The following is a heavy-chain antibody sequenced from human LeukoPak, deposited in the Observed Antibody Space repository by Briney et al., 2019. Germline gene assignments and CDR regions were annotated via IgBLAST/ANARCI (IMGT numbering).Heavy chain of an antibody. Sequence: GGSLRLSCAVSGFTFTDTYMTWLRQAPGKGLESLSYISPSGTDISYADSVKGRFTISRDNAKNSLYLQMNSLRAEDTAVYYCASSVRLIPHGPDAFDRWGQGTMVTVSS. CDR3: ASSVRLIPHGPDAFDR. J-gene: IGHJ3*02. D-gene: IGHD3-16*01. CDR1: GFTFTDTY. V-gene: IGHV3-11*01. CDR2: ISPSGTDI.